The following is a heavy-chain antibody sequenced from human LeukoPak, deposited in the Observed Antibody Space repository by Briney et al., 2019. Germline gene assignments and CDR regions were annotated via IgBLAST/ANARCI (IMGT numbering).Heavy chain of an antibody. CDR1: GYTFTSYD. V-gene: IGHV1-8*03. D-gene: IGHD2-2*01. J-gene: IGHJ3*02. CDR2: MNPNSGNT. Sequence: ASVKVSCKASGYTFTSYDINWVRQATGQGLEWMGWMNPNSGNTGYAQKFQGRVTITRNTSISTAYMELSSLRSEDTAVYYCASAYCSSTSCYRGDAFDIWGQGTMVTVSS. CDR3: ASAYCSSTSCYRGDAFDI.